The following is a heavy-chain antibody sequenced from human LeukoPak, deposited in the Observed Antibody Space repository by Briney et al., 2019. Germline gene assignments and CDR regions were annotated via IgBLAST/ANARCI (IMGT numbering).Heavy chain of an antibody. Sequence: GESLQISCKGSGYTFSSYWIGWVRQLPGKGLEWMGIIYPDDSDTRYSPSLQGQVTISVDTSIGTAYLQWSSLKASDTAIYYCARQNDFRLDYWGQGTLVTVSS. CDR3: ARQNDFRLDY. V-gene: IGHV5-51*01. CDR2: IYPDDSDT. CDR1: GYTFSSYW. J-gene: IGHJ4*02. D-gene: IGHD3-3*01.